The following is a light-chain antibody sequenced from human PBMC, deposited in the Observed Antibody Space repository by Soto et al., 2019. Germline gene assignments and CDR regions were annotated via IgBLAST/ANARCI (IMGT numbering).Light chain of an antibody. V-gene: IGKV3-20*01. CDR1: QSVSSNY. CDR2: VAS. J-gene: IGKJ5*01. Sequence: EIVLTQSPGTLSLSPGERATLSCRASQSVSSNYLAWYQQRPGQAPRVLIYVASSRATGIPDRFSGSGSGPDFTLIISGLEPEDFAVYYCQQYGSSPITFGQGTRLEIK. CDR3: QQYGSSPIT.